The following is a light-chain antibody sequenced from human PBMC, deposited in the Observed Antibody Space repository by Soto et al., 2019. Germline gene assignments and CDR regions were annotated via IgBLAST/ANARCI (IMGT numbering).Light chain of an antibody. CDR3: QQSYSTPIT. Sequence: DIQMTQSPSYLSASVGDRVTITCRASQSISSYLNWYQQKPGKAPKXLIYAASSLQSGVPSRFSGSGSGTDFTLTISSLQPEDFATYYCQQSYSTPITFGQGTRLEIK. CDR1: QSISSY. CDR2: AAS. V-gene: IGKV1-39*01. J-gene: IGKJ5*01.